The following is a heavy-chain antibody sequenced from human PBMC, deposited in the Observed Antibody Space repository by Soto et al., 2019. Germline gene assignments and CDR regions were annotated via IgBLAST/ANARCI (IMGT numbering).Heavy chain of an antibody. J-gene: IGHJ3*02. CDR2: IYYSGST. D-gene: IGHD1-26*01. V-gene: IGHV4-59*08. Sequence: QVQLQESGPGLVKPSETLSLTCTVSGGSISSYYWSWIRQPPGKGLEWIGYIYYSGSTNYNPSVKSRVTCTVAPSKYQSSLKRSSVTAADTAVYYCARRWGYAFDIWVQGRMVTVSS. CDR3: ARRWGYAFDI. CDR1: GGSISSYY.